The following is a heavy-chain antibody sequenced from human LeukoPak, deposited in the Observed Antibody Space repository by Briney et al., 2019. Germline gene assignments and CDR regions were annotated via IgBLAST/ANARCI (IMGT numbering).Heavy chain of an antibody. CDR3: ARHSSGWYENGYFQH. V-gene: IGHV3-21*01. CDR1: GFTFSSYA. J-gene: IGHJ1*01. D-gene: IGHD6-19*01. CDR2: ISSSSSYI. Sequence: GGSLRLSWAASGFTFSSYAMSWVRQAPGKGLEWVSSISSSSSYIYYADSVKGRFTISRDNAKNSLYLQMNSLRAEDTAVYYCARHSSGWYENGYFQHWGQGTLVTVSS.